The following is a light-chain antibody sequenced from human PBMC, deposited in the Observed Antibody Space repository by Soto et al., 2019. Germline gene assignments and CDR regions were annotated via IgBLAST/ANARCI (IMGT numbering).Light chain of an antibody. CDR2: DAS. V-gene: IGKV3D-20*02. CDR1: QSVSSSY. CDR3: QQRSNWPPV. J-gene: IGKJ4*01. Sequence: EIVLTQSPATLSLSPGERATLSCGASQSVSSSYLAWYQQKPGQAPRLLIYDASNRATGIPARFSGSGSGTDFTLTISSLEPEDFAVYYCQQRSNWPPVFGGGTTVDIK.